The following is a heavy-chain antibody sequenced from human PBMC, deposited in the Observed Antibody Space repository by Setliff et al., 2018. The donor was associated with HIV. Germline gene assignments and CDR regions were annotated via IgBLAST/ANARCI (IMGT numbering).Heavy chain of an antibody. V-gene: IGHV5-51*01. CDR3: ARRPVSDTFDV. CDR1: GYRFSNYW. J-gene: IGHJ3*01. Sequence: GESLKISCKASGYRFSNYWIGWVRQMPGKGLEWMGIIYPGDSDTRYGPSFEGQVTISADWSITTAFLQWNSLKASDTAMYYCARRPVSDTFDVWGQGTMVTVSS. CDR2: IYPGDSDT.